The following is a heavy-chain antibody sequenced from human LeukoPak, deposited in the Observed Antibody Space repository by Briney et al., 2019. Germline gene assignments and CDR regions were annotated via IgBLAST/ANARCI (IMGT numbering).Heavy chain of an antibody. D-gene: IGHD5-18*01. Sequence: SETLSLACTVSGGSISSGGYYWSWIRQHPGKGLEWIGYIYYSGSTYYNPSLKSRVTISVDTSKNQFSLKLSSVTAADTAVYYCARDQGYSLDYWGQGTLVTVSS. J-gene: IGHJ4*02. CDR1: GGSISSGGYY. V-gene: IGHV4-31*03. CDR3: ARDQGYSLDY. CDR2: IYYSGST.